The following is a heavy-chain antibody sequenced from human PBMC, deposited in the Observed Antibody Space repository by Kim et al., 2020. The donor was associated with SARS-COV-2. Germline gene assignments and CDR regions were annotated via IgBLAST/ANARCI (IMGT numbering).Heavy chain of an antibody. CDR3: ARSTFYGSNGFYYDY. Sequence: SETLSLTCTVSGGSISSGSYYWSWIRQPPGKELDWIGYIYYSGSTNYNPSLKSRVTISVDTYKNQFSLKLSSVTAADTAVYYCARSTFYGSNGFYYDY. CDR2: IYYSGST. V-gene: IGHV4-61*01. D-gene: IGHD3-22*01. CDR1: GGSISSGSYY. J-gene: IGHJ6*01.